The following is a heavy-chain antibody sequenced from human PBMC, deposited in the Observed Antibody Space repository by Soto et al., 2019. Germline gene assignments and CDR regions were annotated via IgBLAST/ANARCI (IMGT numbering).Heavy chain of an antibody. V-gene: IGHV3-74*01. CDR3: TGDGYGDYFYFGT. CDR2: ASPDGTST. CDR1: GFTFSSFW. Sequence: GGSLRLSCAASGFTFSSFWMHWVRQAPGKGLEWVSRASPDGTSTSYADSVKGRFTISRGNAKNTLFMQMNSLRAEDTAVYYCTGDGYGDYFYFGTWRQGSLVTVAS. D-gene: IGHD4-17*01. J-gene: IGHJ5*02.